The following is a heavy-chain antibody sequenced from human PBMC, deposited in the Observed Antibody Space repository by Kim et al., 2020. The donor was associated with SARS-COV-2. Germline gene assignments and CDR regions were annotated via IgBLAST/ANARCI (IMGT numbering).Heavy chain of an antibody. Sequence: SLERRVTISVDTSKNQFSLKLSSVTAADTAVYYCAREVVSYYYDSSGADWGQGTLVTVSS. V-gene: IGHV4-34*01. CDR3: AREVVSYYYDSSGAD. D-gene: IGHD3-22*01. J-gene: IGHJ4*02.